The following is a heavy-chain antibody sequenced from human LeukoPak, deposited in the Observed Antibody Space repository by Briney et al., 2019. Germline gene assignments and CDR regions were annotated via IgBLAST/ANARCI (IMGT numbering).Heavy chain of an antibody. CDR3: ARDYYDSSGYYGY. V-gene: IGHV3-21*01. D-gene: IGHD3-22*01. CDR2: ISSSSYI. Sequence: GGSLRLSCAASGFTFSSYSMNWVRQAPGKGLEWVSSISSSSYIYYADSVKGRFTISRDNAKNSLYLQMNSLRAEDTAVYYCARDYYDSSGYYGYWGQGTLVTVSS. J-gene: IGHJ4*02. CDR1: GFTFSSYS.